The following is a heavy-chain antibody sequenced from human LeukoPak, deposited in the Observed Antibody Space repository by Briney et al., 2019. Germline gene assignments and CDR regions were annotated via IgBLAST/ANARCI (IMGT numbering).Heavy chain of an antibody. V-gene: IGHV5-51*01. Sequence: AGAYLTNSCNGAGYGFTSYWIGWVRQMPGQGLEFIGIIYPGDSDTRYSPSFQGQVTISADKSISTAYLQWSSLKASDTAMYYCARQDGYHGGFDYWGQGTLVTVSS. CDR1: GYGFTSYW. CDR2: IYPGDSDT. J-gene: IGHJ4*02. D-gene: IGHD5-24*01. CDR3: ARQDGYHGGFDY.